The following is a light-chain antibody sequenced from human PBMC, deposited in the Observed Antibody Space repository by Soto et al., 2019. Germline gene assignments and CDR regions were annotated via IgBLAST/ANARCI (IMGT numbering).Light chain of an antibody. CDR1: QSVDSAF. CDR2: GAS. J-gene: IGKJ2*01. Sequence: EIVLTQSPGSLSLSLGERATLSCRASQSVDSAFFAWYQQKPGQPPRLLMYGASRRATGIPDRFSGSGSGTDFTLTISRLEPEDFAVYYCQQYGSSLYTFGQGTKLEIK. V-gene: IGKV3-20*01. CDR3: QQYGSSLYT.